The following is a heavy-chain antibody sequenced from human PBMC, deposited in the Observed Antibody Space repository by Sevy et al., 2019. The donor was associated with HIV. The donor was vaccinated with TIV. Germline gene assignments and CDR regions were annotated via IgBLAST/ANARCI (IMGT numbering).Heavy chain of an antibody. Sequence: GGSLRLSCAASGFSFSSFGMHWVRQAPGKGLEWVAVISYDENKKHYSDSVKGRFTISRDNSKDTLYLQMNSLRVEDTAVYYCARGLAALPYYYYGMDVWDQGTTVTVSS. CDR2: ISYDENKK. V-gene: IGHV3-33*05. CDR3: ARGLAALPYYYYGMDV. J-gene: IGHJ6*02. D-gene: IGHD6-6*01. CDR1: GFSFSSFG.